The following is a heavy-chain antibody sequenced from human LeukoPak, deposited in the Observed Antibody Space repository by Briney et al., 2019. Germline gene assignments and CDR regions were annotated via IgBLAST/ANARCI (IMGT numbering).Heavy chain of an antibody. CDR2: ISYDGSNK. Sequence: GGSLRLSCAASGFTFSSYGMHWVRQAPGKGLEGVAVISYDGSNKYYADSVKGRFTISRDNSKNTLYLQMNSLRAEDTAVYYCARGTVTTIDLVDYWGQGTLVTVSS. V-gene: IGHV3-30*03. J-gene: IGHJ4*02. CDR1: GFTFSSYG. D-gene: IGHD4-17*01. CDR3: ARGTVTTIDLVDY.